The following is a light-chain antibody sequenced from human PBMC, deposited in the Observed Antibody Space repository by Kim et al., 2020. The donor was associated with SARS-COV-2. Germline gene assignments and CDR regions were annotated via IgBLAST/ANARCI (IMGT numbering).Light chain of an antibody. CDR1: NIGSKS. CDR3: QVWDSKSGHAV. J-gene: IGLJ3*02. V-gene: IGLV3-21*04. CDR2: YDS. Sequence: APGKGARITSGGNNIGSKSVNWYQQKQGQGPVLVMYYDSDRPSGTRERLSGSDSKKRDTLTMSRVEAGDEGNYYCQVWDSKSGHAVFGGGTQLTVL.